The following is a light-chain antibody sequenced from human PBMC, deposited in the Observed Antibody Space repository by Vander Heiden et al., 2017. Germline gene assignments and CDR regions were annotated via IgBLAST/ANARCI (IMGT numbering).Light chain of an antibody. V-gene: IGKV2-28*01. Sequence: DIVMTQSPLSLPVTPGEPASISCRSSQSLLHSNGYNYLDWYLQKPGQSPQLLIYLGSNRASGVPDRFSGSGSGTDFTRKISRVEAEDVGVYYCRQALQTPHTFDPGTKVDIK. CDR3: RQALQTPHT. CDR2: LGS. CDR1: QSLLHSNGYNY. J-gene: IGKJ3*01.